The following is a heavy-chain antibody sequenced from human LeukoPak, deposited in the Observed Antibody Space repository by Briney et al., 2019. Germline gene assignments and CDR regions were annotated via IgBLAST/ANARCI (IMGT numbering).Heavy chain of an antibody. V-gene: IGHV4-59*08. CDR1: GGSISNYY. J-gene: IGHJ4*02. CDR2: IYYSGST. D-gene: IGHD3-10*01. Sequence: SETLSLTCTVSGGSISNYYWSWIRQPPGKGLEWIGYIYYSGSTKYNPSLKSRVTISVDTSKNQFSLKLSSVTAADTAVYYCARAVSMVRGVMGFDYWGQGTLVTVSS. CDR3: ARAVSMVRGVMGFDY.